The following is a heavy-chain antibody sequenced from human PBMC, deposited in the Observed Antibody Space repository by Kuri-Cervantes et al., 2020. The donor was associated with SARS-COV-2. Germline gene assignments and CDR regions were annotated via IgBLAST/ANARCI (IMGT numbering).Heavy chain of an antibody. CDR2: IIPILGIA. J-gene: IGHJ6*02. CDR3: ARDLAARLDYYYGMDV. Sequence: SVKVSCKASGGTFSSYAISWVRQAPGQGLEWMGRIIPILGIANYAQKFQGRVTITADKSTSTAYMELSSLRSEDTAVYCCARDLAARLDYYYGMDVWGQGTTVTVSS. D-gene: IGHD6-6*01. V-gene: IGHV1-69*04. CDR1: GGTFSSYA.